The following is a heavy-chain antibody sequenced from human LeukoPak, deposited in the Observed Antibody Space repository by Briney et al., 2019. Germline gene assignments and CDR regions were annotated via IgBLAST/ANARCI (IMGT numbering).Heavy chain of an antibody. D-gene: IGHD5-12*01. CDR1: GFTVSSNY. J-gene: IGHJ4*02. Sequence: PGGSLRLSCAASGFTVSSNYMSWVRQAPGKGLEWVSAISGSGGSTYYAESVKGRFTISRDNSKNTLYLQMNSLRAEDTAVYYCAKDGQCGYDTPYYFDYWGQGTLVTVSS. CDR3: AKDGQCGYDTPYYFDY. V-gene: IGHV3-23*01. CDR2: ISGSGGST.